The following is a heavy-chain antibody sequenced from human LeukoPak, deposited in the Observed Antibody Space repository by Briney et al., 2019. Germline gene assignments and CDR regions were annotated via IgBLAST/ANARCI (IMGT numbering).Heavy chain of an antibody. CDR2: ISGSGDST. V-gene: IGHV3-23*01. CDR3: AKGIGSGSYYLFDY. Sequence: GGSLRLSCAASGFTFSSYTMSWVRQAPGKGLEWVSAISGSGDSTYYADSVKGRFTISRDNSKNTLYLQMNSLRAEDTAVYYCAKGIGSGSYYLFDYWGQGTLVTVSS. CDR1: GFTFSSYT. J-gene: IGHJ4*02. D-gene: IGHD3-10*01.